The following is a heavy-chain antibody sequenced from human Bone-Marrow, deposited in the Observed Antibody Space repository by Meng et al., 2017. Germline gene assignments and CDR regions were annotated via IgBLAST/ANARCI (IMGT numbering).Heavy chain of an antibody. D-gene: IGHD6-19*01. CDR2: ISSSSRHI. J-gene: IGHJ4*02. CDR1: GFTFSTYG. Sequence: GESLKISCAASGFTFSTYGMNWVRQAPGKGLEWVSYISSSSRHIYNADPVKGRFTISRDNAKNLLYLQMNSLRAEDTAVYYCARDLGVAVAAITLDCWGQGTLVTVSS. CDR3: ARDLGVAVAAITLDC. V-gene: IGHV3-21*01.